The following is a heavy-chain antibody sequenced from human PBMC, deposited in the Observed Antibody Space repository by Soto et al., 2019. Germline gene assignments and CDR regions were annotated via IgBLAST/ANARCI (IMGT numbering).Heavy chain of an antibody. J-gene: IGHJ6*02. CDR3: ARGAITMVRETYYYGIDV. CDR1: GGTFSSYA. D-gene: IGHD3-10*01. CDR2: IVPIFGTA. Sequence: QVQLVQSGAEVKKPGSSVKVSCKASGGTFSSYAISWVRQAPGQGLEWMGGIVPIFGTANYAQKFQGRVTITADESTSTAYMELSSLRSEDTAVYYCARGAITMVRETYYYGIDVWGQGTTVTVSS. V-gene: IGHV1-69*01.